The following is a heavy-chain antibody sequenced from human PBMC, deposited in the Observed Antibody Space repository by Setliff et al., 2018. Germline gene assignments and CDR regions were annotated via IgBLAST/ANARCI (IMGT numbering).Heavy chain of an antibody. V-gene: IGHV4-59*11. D-gene: IGHD3-10*01. J-gene: IGHJ3*02. Sequence: SETLSLTCTVSGGSISSHFCRWIRQPPGKGLEWIGSICYSGSTNYNPSLKSRVTISVDTSKNQFSLKVTSVTAADTAVYYCARDDYGSGSWPAGIWGQGTMVTVSS. CDR2: ICYSGST. CDR3: ARDDYGSGSWPAGI. CDR1: GGSISSHF.